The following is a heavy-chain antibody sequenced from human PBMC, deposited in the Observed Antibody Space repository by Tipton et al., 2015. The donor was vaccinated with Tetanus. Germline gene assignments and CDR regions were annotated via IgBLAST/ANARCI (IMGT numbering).Heavy chain of an antibody. CDR1: GFTFSSYA. D-gene: IGHD3-3*01. J-gene: IGHJ4*02. CDR3: AKEQYYDFWSGYYVLDY. V-gene: IGHV3-23*01. Sequence: SLRLSCAASGFTFSSYAMGWVRQAPGKGLEWVSAISGSGGSTYYADSVKGRFTISRDNSKNTLYLQMNSLRAEDTAVYYCAKEQYYDFWSGYYVLDYWGQGTLVTVSS. CDR2: ISGSGGST.